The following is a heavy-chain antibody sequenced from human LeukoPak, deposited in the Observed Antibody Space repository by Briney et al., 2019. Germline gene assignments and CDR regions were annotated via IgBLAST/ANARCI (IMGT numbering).Heavy chain of an antibody. V-gene: IGHV1-2*02. CDR1: GYTLSDYY. D-gene: IGHD6-13*01. Sequence: ASVTVSCKTSGYTLSDYYMHWVRQAPGPGLEGMGWIRGDTGDTDSPQKFQGRVAMPRDTSTNTAYMELSRLRYDDTAMYFCARVRGNSCDYWGQGTLVTVSS. J-gene: IGHJ4*02. CDR3: ARVRGNSCDY. CDR2: IRGDTGDT.